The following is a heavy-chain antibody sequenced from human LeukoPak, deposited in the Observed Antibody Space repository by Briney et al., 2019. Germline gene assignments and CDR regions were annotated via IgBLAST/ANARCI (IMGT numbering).Heavy chain of an antibody. CDR3: ARDTSHDIGGVRNAFDI. Sequence: QPGGSLRLSCAASGFTFSSYSMNWVRQAPGKGLEWVSYISSSSSTIYYADSVKGRFTISRDNAKNSLSLQMNSLRAEDTAVYYCARDTSHDIGGVRNAFDIWGQGTMVTVSS. CDR1: GFTFSSYS. J-gene: IGHJ3*02. D-gene: IGHD3-16*01. V-gene: IGHV3-48*04. CDR2: ISSSSSTI.